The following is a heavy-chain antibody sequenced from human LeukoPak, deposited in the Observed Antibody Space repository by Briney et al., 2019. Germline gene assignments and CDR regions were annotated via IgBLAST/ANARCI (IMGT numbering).Heavy chain of an antibody. D-gene: IGHD6-19*01. CDR3: AREVAGRIEY. CDR1: DFIFSFYS. Sequence: GGPLRLSCAASDFIFSFYSMNWVRQAPGKGLAWVSLITGGGETTYYGDSVTGRFTISRDNSKNTVDLQMNSLRVEDTAVYFCAREVAGRIEYWGQGALVTVSS. CDR2: ITGGGETT. J-gene: IGHJ4*02. V-gene: IGHV3-23*01.